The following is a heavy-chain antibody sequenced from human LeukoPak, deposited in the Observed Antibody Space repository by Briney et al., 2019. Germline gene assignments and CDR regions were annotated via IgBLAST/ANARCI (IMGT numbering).Heavy chain of an antibody. V-gene: IGHV3-7*01. CDR1: GFSFSSYW. J-gene: IGHJ4*02. Sequence: GGSLRLSCAASGFSFSSYWMSWVRQAPGKGLEWVANIKQDGTEKNYVDSVEGRFTISRDNSKNTLYLQMNSLRAEDTAVCYCARDRVPDYYDSSGYYPYYFDYWGQGTLVTVSS. CDR2: IKQDGTEK. D-gene: IGHD3-22*01. CDR3: ARDRVPDYYDSSGYYPYYFDY.